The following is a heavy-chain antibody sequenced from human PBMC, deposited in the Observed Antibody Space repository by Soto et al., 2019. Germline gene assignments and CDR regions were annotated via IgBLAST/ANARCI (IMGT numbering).Heavy chain of an antibody. CDR1: GFTFSSYA. CDR3: AKDVKIGGYFGYSYMDV. J-gene: IGHJ6*03. CDR2: ISGSGGTT. Sequence: GGSLRLSCAASGFTFSSYAMSWVRQAPGKGLESVSVISGSGGTTHYADSVKGRFTISRDNSKNTLYVQMDSLRAEDTAVYYCAKDVKIGGYFGYSYMDVWGKGTTVTVSS. D-gene: IGHD3-22*01. V-gene: IGHV3-23*01.